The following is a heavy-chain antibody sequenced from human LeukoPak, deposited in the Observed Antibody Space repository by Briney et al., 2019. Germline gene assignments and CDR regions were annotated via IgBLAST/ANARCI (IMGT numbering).Heavy chain of an antibody. CDR1: GFTFSSHA. CDR2: ISGSDGST. Sequence: PGGSLRLSCAASGFTFSSHAMSWVRQAPGKGLEWVSGISGSDGSTNYADSVKGRFTISRDNSKNTVYLQMNSLRAEDTAIYYCAKAVRNQLLCANDYWGQGTLVTVSS. D-gene: IGHD2-2*01. CDR3: AKAVRNQLLCANDY. J-gene: IGHJ4*02. V-gene: IGHV3-23*01.